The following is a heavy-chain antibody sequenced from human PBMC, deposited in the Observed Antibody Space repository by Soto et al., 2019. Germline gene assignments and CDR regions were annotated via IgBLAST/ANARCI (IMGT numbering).Heavy chain of an antibody. V-gene: IGHV1-69*13. CDR1: GGTFSSYA. D-gene: IGHD6-6*01. CDR3: ASTVRNKQLVLWFDP. Sequence: GASVKVSCKASGGTFSSYAISWVRQAPGQGLEWMGGIIPIFGTANYAQKFQGRVTITADESTSTAYMELSSLRSEDTAVYYCASTVRNKQLVLWFDPWGQGTLVTVSS. J-gene: IGHJ5*02. CDR2: IIPIFGTA.